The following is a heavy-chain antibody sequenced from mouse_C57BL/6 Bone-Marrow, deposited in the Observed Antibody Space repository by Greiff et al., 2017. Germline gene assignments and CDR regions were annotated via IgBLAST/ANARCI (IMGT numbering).Heavy chain of an antibody. V-gene: IGHV1-39*01. CDR1: GYSFTDYN. J-gene: IGHJ3*01. CDR2: INPNYGTT. Sequence: VQLQQSGPELVKPGASVKISCKASGYSFTDYNMNWVKQSNGKSLEWIGVINPNYGTTSYNQKFKGKATLTVDQSSSKAYLQLNSLTSEDSAVYYCSSTYDGYYAWFAYWGQGTLVTVSA. CDR3: SSTYDGYYAWFAY. D-gene: IGHD2-3*01.